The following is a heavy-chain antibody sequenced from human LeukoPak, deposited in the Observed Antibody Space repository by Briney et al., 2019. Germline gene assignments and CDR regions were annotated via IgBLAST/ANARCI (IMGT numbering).Heavy chain of an antibody. V-gene: IGHV3-7*04. Sequence: GGSLRLSCAASGFTFSSYWMSWVRQAPGKGLEWVSNIKQDGSEKYYVDPVKGRFTISGDNAKNSLYLQMNSLRAEDTAVYYWGRENWNDFKYWGQGTLVTVSS. CDR2: IKQDGSEK. CDR1: GFTFSSYW. D-gene: IGHD1-1*01. J-gene: IGHJ4*02. CDR3: GRENWNDFKY.